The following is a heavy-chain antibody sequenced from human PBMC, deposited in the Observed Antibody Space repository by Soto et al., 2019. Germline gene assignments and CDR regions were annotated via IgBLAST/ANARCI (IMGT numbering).Heavy chain of an antibody. Sequence: EVQLVESGGALVQPGGSLRLSCAASGLTFSRYWMTWVRQAPGKGLEWVANIKPAGNKQNYVDSVKGRFTISRDNAKNSLFLQMTALRAEDTAVYYCARDDFDGNSRAFDMWGQGTVVTVSS. CDR2: IKPAGNKQ. CDR3: ARDDFDGNSRAFDM. CDR1: GLTFSRYW. J-gene: IGHJ3*02. V-gene: IGHV3-7*03. D-gene: IGHD1-1*01.